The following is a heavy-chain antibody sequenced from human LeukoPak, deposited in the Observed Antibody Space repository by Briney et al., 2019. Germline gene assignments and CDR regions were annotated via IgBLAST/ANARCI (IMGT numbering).Heavy chain of an antibody. Sequence: GGSLRLSCAASGFTFSSYWMSWVRQAPGKGLEWVSGISVSVVSTYYADSVKGRFTISRDNSKNTLYLQMNSLRAEDTAVYYCARDEENIAAAGDYWGQGTLVTVSS. CDR2: ISVSVVST. V-gene: IGHV3-23*01. CDR1: GFTFSSYW. D-gene: IGHD6-13*01. CDR3: ARDEENIAAAGDY. J-gene: IGHJ4*02.